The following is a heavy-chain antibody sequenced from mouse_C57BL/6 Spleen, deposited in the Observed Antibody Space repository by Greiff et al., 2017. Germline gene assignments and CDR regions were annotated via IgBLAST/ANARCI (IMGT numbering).Heavy chain of an antibody. V-gene: IGHV5-4*01. CDR3: AREGYYFDY. J-gene: IGHJ2*01. Sequence: EVQRVESGGGLVKPGGSLKLSCAASGFTFSSYAMSWVRQTPEKRLEWVATISDGGSYTYYPDNVKGRFTISRDNAKNNLYLQMSHLKSEDTAMYYCAREGYYFDYWGQGTTLTVSS. CDR1: GFTFSSYA. CDR2: ISDGGSYT.